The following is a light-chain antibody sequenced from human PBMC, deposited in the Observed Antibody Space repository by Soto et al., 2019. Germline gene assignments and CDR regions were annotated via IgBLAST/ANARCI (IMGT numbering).Light chain of an antibody. V-gene: IGKV1-5*03. CDR2: KGS. Sequence: DIQMTQSPSTLSASVGDRVTITCRASQSISSWLAWYQQKPGKAPKFLILKGSSLERGVPSRFSGSGSGTEFTLTISSLQPDDFATYYCQQYNTYPLTFGGGTKVEIK. J-gene: IGKJ4*01. CDR3: QQYNTYPLT. CDR1: QSISSW.